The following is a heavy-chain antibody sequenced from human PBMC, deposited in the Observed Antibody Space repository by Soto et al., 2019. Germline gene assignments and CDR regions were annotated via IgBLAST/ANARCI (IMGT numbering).Heavy chain of an antibody. D-gene: IGHD3-22*01. Sequence: QVQLQESGPGLVKPSETLSLTCTVSGGSISSYYWSWIRQPPGKGLEWIGYIYYSGSTNYNPSLXGRVTVSVDTXXNXFXXKLSSVTAADTAVYYCARIPTSRSGYEYYYYGMDVWGQGTTVTVSS. CDR2: IYYSGST. CDR3: ARIPTSRSGYEYYYYGMDV. CDR1: GGSISSYY. V-gene: IGHV4-59*01. J-gene: IGHJ6*02.